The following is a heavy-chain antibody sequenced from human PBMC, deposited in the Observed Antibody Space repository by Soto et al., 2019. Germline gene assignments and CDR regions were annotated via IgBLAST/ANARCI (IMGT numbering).Heavy chain of an antibody. Sequence: SETLSLTCTVSGRSISSYYWSWIRQPPGKGLEWIGYIYYSGSTNYNPSLKSRVTISVDTSKNQFSLKLSSVTAADTAVYYCARLGYYDSSGYYVGYWGQGTLVTVSS. CDR3: ARLGYYDSSGYYVGY. CDR2: IYYSGST. CDR1: GRSISSYY. J-gene: IGHJ4*02. V-gene: IGHV4-59*08. D-gene: IGHD3-22*01.